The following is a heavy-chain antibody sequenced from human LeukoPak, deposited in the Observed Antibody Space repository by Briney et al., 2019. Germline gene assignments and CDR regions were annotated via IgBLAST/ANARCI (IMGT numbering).Heavy chain of an antibody. J-gene: IGHJ4*02. D-gene: IGHD6-13*01. CDR3: VKDDYHSSWTLDY. V-gene: IGHV3-23*01. Sequence: SGGSLRLSCAASGFTFSSYAMSWVRQAPGKGLEWVSAIGGGGSTYYADSVKGRFTISRDNSVNTVYLQMNSLRAEDTAVYYCVKDDYHSSWTLDYWGQGTLVTVSS. CDR2: IGGGGST. CDR1: GFTFSSYA.